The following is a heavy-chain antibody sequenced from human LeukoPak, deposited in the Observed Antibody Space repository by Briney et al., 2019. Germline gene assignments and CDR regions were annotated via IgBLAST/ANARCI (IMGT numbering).Heavy chain of an antibody. CDR2: IGQDGRET. CDR1: GFTFSNYW. D-gene: IGHD3-16*01. CDR3: ARELRTFDS. Sequence: PGGSLRLSCVVSGFTFSNYWMDWVRQAPGKGLEWVAFIGQDGRETNYAGSVKGRFTISRDNAKNSLYLHMTNLRAEDTAVYYCARELRTFDSWGQGTLVTVSS. V-gene: IGHV3-7*01. J-gene: IGHJ4*02.